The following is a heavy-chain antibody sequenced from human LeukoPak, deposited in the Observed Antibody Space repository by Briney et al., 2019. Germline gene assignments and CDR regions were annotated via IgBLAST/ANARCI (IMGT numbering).Heavy chain of an antibody. CDR2: INHSGST. D-gene: IGHD3-10*01. V-gene: IGHV4-34*01. Sequence: SETLSLTCAVYGGSFSGYYWSWIRQPPGKGLEWIAEINHSGSTNYNPSLKSRVTISVDTSKNQFSLKLSSVTAADTAVYYCARASQTPGSFDYWGQGTLVTVSS. CDR3: ARASQTPGSFDY. J-gene: IGHJ4*02. CDR1: GGSFSGYY.